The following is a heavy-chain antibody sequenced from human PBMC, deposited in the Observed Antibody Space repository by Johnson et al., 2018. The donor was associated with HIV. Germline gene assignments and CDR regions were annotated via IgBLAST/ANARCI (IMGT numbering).Heavy chain of an antibody. CDR2: IRYDGSNK. Sequence: QVQLVESGGGVVQPGGSLRLSCAASGFTFSSYGIHWVRQAPGKGLEWVSFIRYDGSNKYYADSVKGRFTISRDNSKKTLSLQMNSLRPEDTAVYYCAKTITMIGRFDAFDIWGQGTMVTVSS. CDR1: GFTFSSYG. V-gene: IGHV3-30*02. CDR3: AKTITMIGRFDAFDI. J-gene: IGHJ3*02. D-gene: IGHD3-22*01.